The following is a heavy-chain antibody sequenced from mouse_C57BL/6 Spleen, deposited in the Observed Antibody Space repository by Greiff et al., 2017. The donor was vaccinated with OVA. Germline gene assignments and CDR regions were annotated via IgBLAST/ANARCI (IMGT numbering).Heavy chain of an antibody. CDR2: INPNYGTT. CDR1: GYSFTDYN. J-gene: IGHJ3*01. V-gene: IGHV1-39*01. Sequence: VQLKESGPELVKPGASVKISCKASGYSFTDYNMNWVKQSNGKSLEWIGVINPNYGTTSYNQQFKGKATLTVDQSSSTAYMQLISLTSEDAAVYYCAPIYDGYYGFADWGQGTLVTVSA. D-gene: IGHD2-3*01. CDR3: APIYDGYYGFAD.